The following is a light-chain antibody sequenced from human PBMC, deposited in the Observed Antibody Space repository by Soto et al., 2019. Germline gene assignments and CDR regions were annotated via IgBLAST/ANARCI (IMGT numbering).Light chain of an antibody. Sequence: EIVLTQSPGTLSLSPGERATLSCRASQSVSSSYLAWYQQKPGQAPRLLIYGASSRATGIPDRFSGSGYGTDFPLTISRLQPEDFAVYYCQQYGSSPRYTFGQGTKLEIK. CDR2: GAS. CDR3: QQYGSSPRYT. V-gene: IGKV3-20*01. J-gene: IGKJ2*01. CDR1: QSVSSSY.